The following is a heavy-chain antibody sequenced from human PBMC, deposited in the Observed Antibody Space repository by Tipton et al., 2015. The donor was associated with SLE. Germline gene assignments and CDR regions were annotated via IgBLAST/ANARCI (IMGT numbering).Heavy chain of an antibody. CDR2: IYYSGST. D-gene: IGHD6-13*01. Sequence: LRLSCTASGFTFGDYAMSWFRQAPGKGLEWIGYIYYSGSTNYNPSLKSRVTISVDTSKNQFSLKLSSVTAADTAVYYCARGDGYSSSWPGNWFDPWGQGTLVTVSS. V-gene: IGHV4-59*12. J-gene: IGHJ5*02. CDR1: GFTFGDYA. CDR3: ARGDGYSSSWPGNWFDP.